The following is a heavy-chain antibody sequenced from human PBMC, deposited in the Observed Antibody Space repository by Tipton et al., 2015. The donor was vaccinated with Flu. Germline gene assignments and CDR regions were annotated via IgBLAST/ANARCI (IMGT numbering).Heavy chain of an antibody. CDR2: VYYSGTT. CDR1: GGSLTNYY. J-gene: IGHJ5*01. Sequence: TLSLTCTVSGGSLTNYYWTWIRQPPGKRLKWLGYVYYSGTTSYNPSLKGRVTMSVDTSENQFFLKLNSVTAADTAVYYCVRVCNICRGSFDSWGQGILVIVSS. CDR3: VRVCNICRGSFDS. V-gene: IGHV4-59*01.